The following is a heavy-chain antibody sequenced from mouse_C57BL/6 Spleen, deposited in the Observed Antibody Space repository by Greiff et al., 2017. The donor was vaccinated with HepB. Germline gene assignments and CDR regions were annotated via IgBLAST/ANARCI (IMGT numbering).Heavy chain of an antibody. J-gene: IGHJ4*01. Sequence: QVQLKQSGAELARPGASVKLSCKASGYTFTSYGISWVKQRTGQGLEWIGEIYPRSGNTYYNEKFKGKATLTADKSSSTAYMELRSLTSEDSAVYFCARRGPTTVVATGAMDYWGQGTSVTVSS. CDR1: GYTFTSYG. V-gene: IGHV1-81*01. D-gene: IGHD1-1*01. CDR2: IYPRSGNT. CDR3: ARRGPTTVVATGAMDY.